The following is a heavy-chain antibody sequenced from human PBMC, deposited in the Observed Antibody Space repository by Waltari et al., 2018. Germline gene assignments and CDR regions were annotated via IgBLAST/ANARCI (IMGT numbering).Heavy chain of an antibody. V-gene: IGHV4-39*07. J-gene: IGHJ5*02. Sequence: QLQLQESGPGLVKPSETLSLTCTVSGGSLSSSSYYWGWIRQPPGKGLEWIGSIYYSGSTYYNPSLKSRVTISVDTSKNQFSLKLSSVTAADTAVYYCARDSYDFWSAPAGGFDPWGQGTLVTVSS. CDR1: GGSLSSSSYY. CDR3: ARDSYDFWSAPAGGFDP. D-gene: IGHD3-3*01. CDR2: IYYSGST.